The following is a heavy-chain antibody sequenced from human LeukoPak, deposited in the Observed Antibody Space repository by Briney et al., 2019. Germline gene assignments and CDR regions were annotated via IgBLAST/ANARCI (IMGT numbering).Heavy chain of an antibody. J-gene: IGHJ5*02. V-gene: IGHV4-39*07. D-gene: IGHD1-26*01. CDR1: GGSISSSSYY. CDR3: ARYGVGSRGNWFDP. Sequence: SETLSLTCTVSGGSISSSSYYWGWIRQPPGKGLEWIGSIYYSGSTYYNPSLKSRVTISVDTSKNQFSLKLSSVTAADTAVYYCARYGVGSRGNWFDPWGQGTLVTVSS. CDR2: IYYSGST.